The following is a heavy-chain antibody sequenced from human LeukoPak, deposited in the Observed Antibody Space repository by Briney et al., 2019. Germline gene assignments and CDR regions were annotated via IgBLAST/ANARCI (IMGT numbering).Heavy chain of an antibody. D-gene: IGHD6-19*01. CDR2: IYPGDSDT. CDR3: ARRGIAVAGTPAEYFQH. J-gene: IGHJ1*01. CDR1: ESSSANNL. Sequence: GAPLKFSARLPESSSANNLSGWFGQMPGKGLEWMGIIYPGDSDTRYSPSFQGQVTISADKSISTAYLHWSSLKASDTAMYYCARRGIAVAGTPAEYFQHWGQGTLVTVSS. V-gene: IGHV5-51*01.